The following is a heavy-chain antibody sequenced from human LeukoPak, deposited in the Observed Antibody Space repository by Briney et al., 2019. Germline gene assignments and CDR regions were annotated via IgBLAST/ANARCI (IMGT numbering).Heavy chain of an antibody. Sequence: PGGSLRLSCAASGFTFSGYGMHWVRQAPGKWLEWVALIRYDGGNKYYADSVKGRFTISRDNSKNTLYLQMNSLRAEDTAVYYCAKGLATSYSYGLDYWGQGTLVTVSS. CDR3: AKGLATSYSYGLDY. CDR1: GFTFSGYG. D-gene: IGHD5-18*01. V-gene: IGHV3-30*02. CDR2: IRYDGGNK. J-gene: IGHJ4*02.